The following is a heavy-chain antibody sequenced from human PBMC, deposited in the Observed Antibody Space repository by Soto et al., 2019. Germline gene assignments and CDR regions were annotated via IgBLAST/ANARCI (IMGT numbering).Heavy chain of an antibody. Sequence: EVQLLDSGGGLVQPGGSLRLSCAASGFTFSNYVMNWVRQAPGKGLDWVSAISASGGSTYYADSVKGRFTISRENSKNTLYLQMSSLRAEDTAVYYCAKGPLESSYDLDYWGQGTLVTVSS. D-gene: IGHD5-12*01. CDR3: AKGPLESSYDLDY. CDR1: GFTFSNYV. J-gene: IGHJ4*02. CDR2: ISASGGST. V-gene: IGHV3-23*01.